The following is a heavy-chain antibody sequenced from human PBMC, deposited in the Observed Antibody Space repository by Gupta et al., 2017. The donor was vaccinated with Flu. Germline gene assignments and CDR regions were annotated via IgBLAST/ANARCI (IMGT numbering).Heavy chain of an antibody. CDR2: IWYDGSNK. Sequence: QVQLVESGGGVVQPGRSLRLSCAASGFTFSSYGMHWVRQAPGKGLKWVAVIWYDGSNKYYADSVKGRFTISRDNSKNTLYLQMNSLRAEDTAVCYCARDGPFWSGYYYFDYWGQGTLVTVSS. D-gene: IGHD3-3*01. J-gene: IGHJ4*02. CDR3: ARDGPFWSGYYYFDY. V-gene: IGHV3-33*01. CDR1: GFTFSSYG.